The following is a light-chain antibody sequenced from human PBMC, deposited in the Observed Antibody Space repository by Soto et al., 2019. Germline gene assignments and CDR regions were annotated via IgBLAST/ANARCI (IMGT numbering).Light chain of an antibody. V-gene: IGKV1-5*01. CDR1: QTISSW. J-gene: IGKJ4*01. CDR2: DAS. Sequence: DIQMIPSPSTLSASVGDRVTITCRASQTISSWLAWYHQRPGKAPKLLIYDASTLESGVPSRFSGSGSGTEFTLTISSLQPDDFTTFYCQQYNTYPLPFGGGTKVDIK. CDR3: QQYNTYPLP.